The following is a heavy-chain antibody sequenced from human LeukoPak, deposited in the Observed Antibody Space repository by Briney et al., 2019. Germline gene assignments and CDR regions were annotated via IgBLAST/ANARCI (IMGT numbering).Heavy chain of an antibody. D-gene: IGHD3-9*01. V-gene: IGHV3-7*01. CDR1: GFSFSSYT. CDR2: MKEDGSDI. CDR3: ARGGARYLDS. Sequence: RSGGFLRFSCVASGFSFSSYTMSWVRQAPGKGLEWVAKMKEDGSDIHYVDSVKGRFTICRDNAKNSLCLQMSSLRVEDTAVYYCARGGARYLDSWGQGILVTVSS. J-gene: IGHJ4*02.